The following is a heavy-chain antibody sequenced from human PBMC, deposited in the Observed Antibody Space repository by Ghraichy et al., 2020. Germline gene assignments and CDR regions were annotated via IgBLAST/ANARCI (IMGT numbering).Heavy chain of an antibody. CDR2: IRGSGGST. Sequence: LSLTCAASGFNFSINAMTWVRQAPGKGLEWISVIRGSGGSTDYADSVKGRFTVSRDDSKNTVYLQMNSLRAEDTAVYYCAKDRSSRGTYYMSDYWGQGTLVTVSS. CDR1: GFNFSINA. V-gene: IGHV3-23*01. J-gene: IGHJ4*02. D-gene: IGHD1-26*01. CDR3: AKDRSSRGTYYMSDY.